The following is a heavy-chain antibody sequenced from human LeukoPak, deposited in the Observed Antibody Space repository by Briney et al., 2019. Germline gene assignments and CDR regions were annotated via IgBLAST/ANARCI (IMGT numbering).Heavy chain of an antibody. D-gene: IGHD4-17*01. CDR1: GGSTSSGDYY. V-gene: IGHV4-30-4*01. CDR3: AREGTVTNFDY. J-gene: IGHJ4*02. Sequence: SETLSLTCTVSGGSTSSGDYYWSWIRQPPGKGLEWIGYIYYSGSTYYNPSLKSRVTISVDTSKNQFSLKLSSVTAADTAVYYCAREGTVTNFDYWGQGTLVTVSS. CDR2: IYYSGST.